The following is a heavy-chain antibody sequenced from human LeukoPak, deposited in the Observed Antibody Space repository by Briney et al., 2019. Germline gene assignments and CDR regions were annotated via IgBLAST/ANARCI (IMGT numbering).Heavy chain of an antibody. V-gene: IGHV1-18*01. CDR3: ARVPPDIVATIYYYYYYMDV. CDR1: GYTFTRYG. J-gene: IGHJ6*03. CDR2: ISAYNGNT. D-gene: IGHD5-12*01. Sequence: ASVKVSCKASGYTFTRYGISWVRQAPGQGLEWMGWISAYNGNTNYAQKLQGRVTMTTDTSTSTAYMELRSLRSDDTAVYYCARVPPDIVATIYYYYYYMDVWGKGTTVTVSS.